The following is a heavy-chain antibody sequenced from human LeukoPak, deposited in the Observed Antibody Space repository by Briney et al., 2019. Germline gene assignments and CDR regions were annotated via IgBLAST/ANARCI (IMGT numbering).Heavy chain of an antibody. V-gene: IGHV3-53*01. CDR2: IYSCGST. CDR3: ARRDDHNGRDY. D-gene: IGHD5-24*01. Sequence: EGSLRLSCVVSGFTVSNNYMSWVRQAPRKGLEWVSLIYSCGSTYYADSVKGRFTISRDNSKNTVYLQMNSLRAEDTAMYYCARRDDHNGRDYWGQGTLVTVSS. CDR1: GFTVSNNY. J-gene: IGHJ4*02.